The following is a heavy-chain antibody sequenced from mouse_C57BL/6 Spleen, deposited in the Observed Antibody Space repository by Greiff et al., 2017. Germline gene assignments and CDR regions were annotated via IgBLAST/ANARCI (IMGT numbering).Heavy chain of an antibody. Sequence: VQLQQSGPELVKPGASVKISCKASGYAFSSSWMNGVKQRPGKGLEWIGRIYPGDGDTNYNGKFKGKATLTADKSSSTAYMQLSSLTSEDSAVYFCARFYYGGAMDYWGQGTSVTVSS. J-gene: IGHJ4*01. CDR2: IYPGDGDT. D-gene: IGHD1-1*01. V-gene: IGHV1-82*01. CDR1: GYAFSSSW. CDR3: ARFYYGGAMDY.